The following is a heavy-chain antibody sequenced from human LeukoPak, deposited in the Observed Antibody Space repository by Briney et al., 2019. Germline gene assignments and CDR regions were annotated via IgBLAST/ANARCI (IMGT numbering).Heavy chain of an antibody. CDR2: ISSSGSTI. D-gene: IGHD1-26*01. J-gene: IGHJ6*02. CDR1: GFTFSSYE. CDR3: ARDLGSGSYGSTGMDV. Sequence: GGSLRLSCAASGFTFSSYEMNWGRQAPGKGLEWVSYISSSGSTIYYADSVKGRFTISRDNAKNSLYLQMNSLRAEDTAVYYCARDLGSGSYGSTGMDVWGQGATVTVSS. V-gene: IGHV3-48*03.